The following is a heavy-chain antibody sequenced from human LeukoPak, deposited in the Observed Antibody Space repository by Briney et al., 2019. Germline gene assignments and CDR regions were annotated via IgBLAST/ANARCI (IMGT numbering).Heavy chain of an antibody. CDR1: GGSISSYY. Sequence: SETLSLTSTVSGGSISSYYWSWIRQPAGKGLEWIGRIYTSGSANYKPYLKSRVTMSGDTSKDQFSLKLSSVTAADTAVYYCASEGWDSENGMDVWGQGTTVTVSS. J-gene: IGHJ6*02. D-gene: IGHD6-19*01. CDR3: ASEGWDSENGMDV. V-gene: IGHV4-4*07. CDR2: IYTSGSA.